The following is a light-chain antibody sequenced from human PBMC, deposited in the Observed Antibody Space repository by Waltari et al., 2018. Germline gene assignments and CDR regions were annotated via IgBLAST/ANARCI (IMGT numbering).Light chain of an antibody. CDR2: QDN. J-gene: IGLJ2*01. CDR1: QCAGRY. CDR3: AAWDNSTFVL. Sequence: SFELTQTPSESVSPGQTASITCSVDQCAGRYVSWYQPKPGQSPVFLIFQDNMRPSGLPERFSGSDSGNTATLTISGTQAMDEADYYCAAWDNSTFVLFGGGTKVTVL. V-gene: IGLV3-1*01.